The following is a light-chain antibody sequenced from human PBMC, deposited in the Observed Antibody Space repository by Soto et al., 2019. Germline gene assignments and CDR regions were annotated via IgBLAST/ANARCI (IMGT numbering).Light chain of an antibody. CDR2: AAS. J-gene: IGKJ5*01. CDR1: QGIGSW. Sequence: DIQMTQSPSSVSASVGDSVTFTCRASQGIGSWLAWYQQKPGKAPKLLIYAASTLQSGVPSRFSGSGSGTEVTLTINSLQPEDFAAYYCQQANNFPITFGQGTRLEIK. V-gene: IGKV1D-12*01. CDR3: QQANNFPIT.